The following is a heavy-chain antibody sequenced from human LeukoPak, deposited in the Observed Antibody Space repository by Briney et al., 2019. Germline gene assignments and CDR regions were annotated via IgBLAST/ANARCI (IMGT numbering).Heavy chain of an antibody. Sequence: SVKVSFKASGGTFSRYAISWVRQAPGQGLEWMGGIIRMFGIANYAQKFQGRVTITADESTSTAYMELSSLRSEDTAVYYCARDRPYTGGWRGFDYWGQGTLVTVSS. CDR2: IIRMFGIA. CDR3: ARDRPYTGGWRGFDY. D-gene: IGHD6-19*01. V-gene: IGHV1-69*13. CDR1: GGTFSRYA. J-gene: IGHJ4*02.